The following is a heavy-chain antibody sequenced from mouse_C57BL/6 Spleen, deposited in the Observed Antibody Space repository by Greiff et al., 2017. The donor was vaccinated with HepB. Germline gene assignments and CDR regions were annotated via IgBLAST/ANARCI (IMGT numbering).Heavy chain of an antibody. D-gene: IGHD1-1*01. Sequence: QVQLQQPGAELVRPGSSVKLSCKASGYTFTSYWMDWVKQRPGQGLEWIGNIYPSDSETHYNQKFKDKATLTVDKSYSTAYMQLSSLTSEDSAVYYCARLNYGSSYERYFDVWGTGTTVTVSS. J-gene: IGHJ1*03. CDR2: IYPSDSET. V-gene: IGHV1-61*01. CDR3: ARLNYGSSYERYFDV. CDR1: GYTFTSYW.